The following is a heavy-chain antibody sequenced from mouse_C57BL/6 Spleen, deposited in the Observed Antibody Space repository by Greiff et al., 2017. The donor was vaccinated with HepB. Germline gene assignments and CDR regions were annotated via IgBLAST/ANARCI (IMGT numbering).Heavy chain of an antibody. CDR2: IYPGDGDT. J-gene: IGHJ4*01. CDR3: ARGENFYYYGSSYGYYAMDY. Sequence: QVQLKQSGPELVKPGASVKISCKASGYAFSSSWMNWVNQRPGKGLEWIGRIYPGDGDTNYNGKFKGKATLTADKSSSTAYMQLSSLTSEDSAVYFCARGENFYYYGSSYGYYAMDYWGQGTSVTVSS. V-gene: IGHV1-82*01. CDR1: GYAFSSSW. D-gene: IGHD1-1*01.